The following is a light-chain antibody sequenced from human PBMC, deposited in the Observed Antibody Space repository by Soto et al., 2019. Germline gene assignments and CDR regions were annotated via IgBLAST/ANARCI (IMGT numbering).Light chain of an antibody. CDR2: WAS. CDR3: QQYLPTPFT. CDR1: QSVLYRSNGRNY. J-gene: IGKJ2*01. Sequence: DIVMTQSPDSLAVSLGERATIHCRSSQSVLYRSNGRNYLAWYQQKTGQAPEVLFYWASTRESGVPDRFSGGGSGTDFSLTISSRQAEDVALYFCQQYLPTPFTFGQGTRLEIK. V-gene: IGKV4-1*01.